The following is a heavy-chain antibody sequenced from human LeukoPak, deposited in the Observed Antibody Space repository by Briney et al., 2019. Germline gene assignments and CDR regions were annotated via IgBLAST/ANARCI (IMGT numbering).Heavy chain of an antibody. J-gene: IGHJ3*02. CDR3: AKVPSKEYQLLFDI. CDR1: GFTFSSYE. V-gene: IGHV3-48*03. D-gene: IGHD2-2*01. CDR2: ISSSGTTI. Sequence: GGSLRLSCAASGFTFSSYEMNWVRQAPGKGLQWVSDISSSGTTIYYADSVKGRFTISRDNAKNTLYLQMNSLRAEDTAVYYCAKVPSKEYQLLFDIWGQGTMVTVSS.